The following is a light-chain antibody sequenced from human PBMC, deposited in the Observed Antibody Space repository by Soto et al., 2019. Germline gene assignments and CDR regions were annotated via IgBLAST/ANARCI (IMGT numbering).Light chain of an antibody. Sequence: EIQLTQSPATLSLSLGERVTITCRASQSISNFLAWYQQKPGQAPKLLIYDASRWATDIPDRFSGSGSGTDYTLTISSLEPEDFVVYYCHQRSNCYPCTFGGGTKVDIK. V-gene: IGKV3-11*01. CDR2: DAS. CDR1: QSISNF. J-gene: IGKJ4*01. CDR3: HQRSNCYPCT.